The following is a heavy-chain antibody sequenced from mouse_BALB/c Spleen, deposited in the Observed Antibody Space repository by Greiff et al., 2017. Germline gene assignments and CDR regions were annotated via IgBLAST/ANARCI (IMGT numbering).Heavy chain of an antibody. J-gene: IGHJ4*01. CDR1: GFTFSSFG. CDR3: ARDIYYDYDNYAMDY. Sequence: EVKVVESGGGLVQPGGSRKLSCAASGFTFSSFGMHWVRQAPEKGLEWVAYISSGSSTIYYADTVKGRFTISRDNPKNTLFLQMTSLRSEDTAMYYCARDIYYDYDNYAMDYWGQGTSVTVSS. D-gene: IGHD2-4*01. CDR2: ISSGSSTI. V-gene: IGHV5-17*02.